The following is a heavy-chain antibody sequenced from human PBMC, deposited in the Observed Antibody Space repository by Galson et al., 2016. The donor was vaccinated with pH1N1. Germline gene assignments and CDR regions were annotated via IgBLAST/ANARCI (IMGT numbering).Heavy chain of an antibody. CDR1: GFNFGHHG. CDR2: IWFDGTER. J-gene: IGHJ4*02. CDR3: ARGAIRISGMEIEHRGYFDA. V-gene: IGHV3-33*01. D-gene: IGHD1-1*01. Sequence: LRLSCAASGFNFGHHGMHWVRQAPGEGLEWVAVIWFDGTERYYADAVAGRFTISRDNSDKTVHLQMNLLRVEDTAIYFCARGAIRISGMEIEHRGYFDAWGRGTLVTVSS.